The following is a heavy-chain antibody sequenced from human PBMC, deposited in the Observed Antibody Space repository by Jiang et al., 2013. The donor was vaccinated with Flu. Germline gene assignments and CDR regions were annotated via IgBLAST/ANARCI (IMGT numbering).Heavy chain of an antibody. CDR2: ISSSSSYI. J-gene: IGHJ4*02. Sequence: TFSSYSMNWVRQAPGKGLEWVSSISSSSSYIYYADSVKGRFTISRDNAKNSLYLQMNSLRAEDTAVYYCARDDSYGYEMDFDYWGQGTLVTVSS. D-gene: IGHD5-18*01. CDR1: TFSSYS. CDR3: ARDDSYGYEMDFDY. V-gene: IGHV3-21*01.